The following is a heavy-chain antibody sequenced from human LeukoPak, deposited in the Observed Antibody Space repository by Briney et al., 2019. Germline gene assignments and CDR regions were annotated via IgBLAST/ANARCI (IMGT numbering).Heavy chain of an antibody. CDR3: ARDRAGDILTGYYLDAFDI. Sequence: SGTLSLTCAVSGGSISGSNWWSWVRQPPGKGLEWIGEIYHSGSTNYNPSLKSRVTISVDKSKNQFSLKLSSVTAADTAVYYCARDRAGDILTGYYLDAFDIWGQGTMVTVSS. D-gene: IGHD3-9*01. CDR2: IYHSGST. CDR1: GGSISGSNW. J-gene: IGHJ3*02. V-gene: IGHV4-4*02.